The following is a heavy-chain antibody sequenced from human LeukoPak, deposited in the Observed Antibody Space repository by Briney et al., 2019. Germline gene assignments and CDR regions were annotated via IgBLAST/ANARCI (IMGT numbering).Heavy chain of an antibody. CDR3: ARELAARQDLDY. D-gene: IGHD6-6*01. CDR2: ISYDGSNK. Sequence: GGSLRLSCAASGFTFSSYGMHWVRQAPGKGLEWVAVISYDGSNKYYADSVKGRFTISRDNAKNSLYLQMSSLRAEDTAVYYCARELAARQDLDYWGQGTLVTVSS. V-gene: IGHV3-30*03. J-gene: IGHJ4*02. CDR1: GFTFSSYG.